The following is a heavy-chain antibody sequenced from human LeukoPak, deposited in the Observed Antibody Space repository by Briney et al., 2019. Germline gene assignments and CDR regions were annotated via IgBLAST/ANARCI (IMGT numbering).Heavy chain of an antibody. CDR3: ARPYYDFWSGYYTGGRYRLDY. Sequence: ASVKVSCKASGYTFTGYYMHWVRQAPGQGLEWMGWINPNSGGTNYAQKFQSRVTMTRDTSISTAYMELSRLRSDDTAVYYCARPYYDFWSGYYTGGRYRLDYWGQGTLVTVSS. V-gene: IGHV1-2*02. J-gene: IGHJ4*02. D-gene: IGHD3-3*01. CDR2: INPNSGGT. CDR1: GYTFTGYY.